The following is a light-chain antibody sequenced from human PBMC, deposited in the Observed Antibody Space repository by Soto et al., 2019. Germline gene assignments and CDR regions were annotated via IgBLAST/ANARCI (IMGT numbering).Light chain of an antibody. J-gene: IGKJ1*01. CDR2: RAS. CDR1: QSVIANY. V-gene: IGKV3-20*01. Sequence: DIVLTQSPGTLSLSPGERATLSCRASQSVIANYLAWYQQKPGQAPRLLIYRASSRATGIPDRFSGSGSGTDFTLTISRLEPEDFAVYWCQQYDSSPRTFGQGTKVDIK. CDR3: QQYDSSPRT.